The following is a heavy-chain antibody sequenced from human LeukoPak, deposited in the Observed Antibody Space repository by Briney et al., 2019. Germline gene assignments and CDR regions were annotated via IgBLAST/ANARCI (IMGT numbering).Heavy chain of an antibody. V-gene: IGHV1-2*02. CDR3: ARGFGYGPSYFDY. Sequence: ASVKVSCKASGYTFTGYYTHWVRQAPGQGLEWMGWINPDSGGTNSAQKFQDRVTMTRDTSVSTAYMELSSLRSDDTAVYYCARGFGYGPSYFDYWGQGTLVTVSS. D-gene: IGHD5-18*01. J-gene: IGHJ4*02. CDR2: INPDSGGT. CDR1: GYTFTGYY.